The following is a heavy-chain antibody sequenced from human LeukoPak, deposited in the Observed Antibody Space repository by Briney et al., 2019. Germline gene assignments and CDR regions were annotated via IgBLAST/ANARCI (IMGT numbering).Heavy chain of an antibody. J-gene: IGHJ3*02. V-gene: IGHV4-59*12. CDR1: GGSISSYY. CDR2: IYYSGST. D-gene: IGHD4-23*01. CDR3: ARDPETYGGPRSDAFDI. Sequence: PSETLSLTCTVSGGSISSYYWSWIRQPPGKGLEWIGYIYYSGSTNYNPSLKSRVTISVDTSKNQFSLKLGSVTAADTAVYYCARDPETYGGPRSDAFDIWGQGTMVTVSS.